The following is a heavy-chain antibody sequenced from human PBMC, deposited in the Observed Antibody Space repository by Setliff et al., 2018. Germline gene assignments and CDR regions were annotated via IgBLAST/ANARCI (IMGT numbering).Heavy chain of an antibody. CDR1: GGSFSGYY. D-gene: IGHD6-19*01. V-gene: IGHV4-34*01. CDR3: ARAIYSSGWYLRYYYYMDV. Sequence: NPSETLSLTSAVYGGSFSGYYWSWIRQPPGKGLEWIGEINHSGSTNYNPSLKSRVTVSVDTSKDQFSLKLSSVTAADTAVYYCARAIYSSGWYLRYYYYMDVWGKGTTVTVSS. CDR2: INHSGST. J-gene: IGHJ6*03.